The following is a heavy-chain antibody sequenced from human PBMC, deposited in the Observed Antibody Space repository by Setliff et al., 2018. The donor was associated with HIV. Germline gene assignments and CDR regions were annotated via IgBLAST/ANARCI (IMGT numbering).Heavy chain of an antibody. CDR1: GASFSDYS. CDR3: AKSPGFTGYGGSG. CDR2: INHSGST. J-gene: IGHJ4*02. V-gene: IGHV4-34*01. D-gene: IGHD5-12*01. Sequence: KPSETLSLTCAVYGASFSDYSWSWIRQPPGKGLEWIGEINHSGSTNYSPSLKTRVTISVDTSKNQFSLKLTSVTAADTAVYYCAKSPGFTGYGGSGWGQGTLVTVSS.